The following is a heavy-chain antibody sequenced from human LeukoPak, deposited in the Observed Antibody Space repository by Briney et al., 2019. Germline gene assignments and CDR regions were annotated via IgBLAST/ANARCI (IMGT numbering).Heavy chain of an antibody. J-gene: IGHJ4*02. D-gene: IGHD3-3*01. V-gene: IGHV3-21*01. CDR2: ISSSSTYI. Sequence: GGSLTLSCAASGFNFRRHRLHWVGQAPGKGLDWVSYISSSSTYIYYAASVKGRFAISRGNARNSLFLQMNSLRAEDSGIYYCARDPRLEISGMVIDMLDYWGQGTLVTVSS. CDR3: ARDPRLEISGMVIDMLDY. CDR1: GFNFRRHR.